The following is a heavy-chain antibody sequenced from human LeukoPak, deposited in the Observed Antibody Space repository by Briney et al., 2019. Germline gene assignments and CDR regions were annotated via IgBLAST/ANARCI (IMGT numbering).Heavy chain of an antibody. J-gene: IGHJ4*02. CDR2: VYYTGNT. CDR3: ARGGSGDAFDY. V-gene: IGHV4-59*01. D-gene: IGHD2-21*02. Sequence: KPSETLSLTCTVSDGSINNYYWSWIRQPPGKGLEWIGYVYYTGNTNYSPSLKSRGTISVDTSKNQFSLKLRSVTAADTAVYYCARGGSGDAFDYWGQGTLVIVSS. CDR1: DGSINNYY.